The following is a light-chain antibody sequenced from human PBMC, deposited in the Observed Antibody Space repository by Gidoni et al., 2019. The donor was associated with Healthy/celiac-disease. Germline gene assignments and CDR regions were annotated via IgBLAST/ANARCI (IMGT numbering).Light chain of an antibody. CDR1: QSVSSSY. CDR2: GAS. Sequence: IVFTQSPGTLSLSPGERATLSCRASQSVSSSYLAWYQQKPGQAPRLLIYGASSRATGIPDRVSGSGSGTDFTLTISRLEPEDFAVYYCQQYGSSPMYTFGQGTKLEIK. CDR3: QQYGSSPMYT. J-gene: IGKJ2*01. V-gene: IGKV3-20*01.